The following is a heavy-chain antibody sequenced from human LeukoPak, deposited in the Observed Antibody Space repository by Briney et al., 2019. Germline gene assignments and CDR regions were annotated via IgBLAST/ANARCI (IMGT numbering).Heavy chain of an antibody. D-gene: IGHD6-19*01. CDR2: IYYSGST. V-gene: IGHV4-61*01. CDR3: ARGQLEIDSSGTFDY. J-gene: IGHJ4*02. CDR1: GGSVSSGSYY. Sequence: SETLSLTCTVSGGSVSSGSYYWSWIRQPPGKGLEWIGYIYYSGSTNYNPSLKSRVTISVDTSKNQFSLKLSSVTAADTAVYYCARGQLEIDSSGTFDYWGQGTLVTVSP.